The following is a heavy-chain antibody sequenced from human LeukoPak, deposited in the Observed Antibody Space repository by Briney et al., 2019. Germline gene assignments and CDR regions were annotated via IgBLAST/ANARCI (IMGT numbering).Heavy chain of an antibody. D-gene: IGHD6-19*01. CDR1: GFTFSRHS. CDR2: IYHSGRT. CDR3: ARGLVIAVAGWGPWELPPAGYDY. Sequence: SGGSLRLSCEVSGFTFSRHSMSWIRQAPGKGLEWIGEIYHSGRTNYNPSLKSRLTILVEKSKNQFSLKLSSVTAADTAVYYCARGLVIAVAGWGPWELPPAGYDYWGQGTLVTVSS. V-gene: IGHV4-4*02. J-gene: IGHJ4*02.